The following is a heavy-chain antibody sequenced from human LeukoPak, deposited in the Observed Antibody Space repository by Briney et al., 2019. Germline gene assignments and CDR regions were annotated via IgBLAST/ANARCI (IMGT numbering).Heavy chain of an antibody. D-gene: IGHD3-10*01. CDR2: TNPANGDT. CDR1: GYTFTRYP. CDR3: ARKDYFGSGIYFFDY. V-gene: IGHV1-3*01. J-gene: IGHJ4*02. Sequence: ASVKVSCKASGYTFTRYPIHWVRQAPGQRLEWMGWTNPANGDTGYSKKFQGRVTITRDTSASTAYMELSCLSSEDTALYYCARKDYFGSGIYFFDYWGQGALVTVSS.